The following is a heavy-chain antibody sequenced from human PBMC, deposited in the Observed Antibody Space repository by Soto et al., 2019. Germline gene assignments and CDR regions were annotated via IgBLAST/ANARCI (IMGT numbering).Heavy chain of an antibody. CDR3: ARDRHYSNSDYYYYGMDV. J-gene: IGHJ6*02. D-gene: IGHD4-4*01. CDR2: INPNSGGT. V-gene: IGHV1-2*04. CDR1: GYTFTGYY. Sequence: ASVKVSCKASGYTFTGYYMHWVRQAPGQGLEWMGWINPNSGGTNYAQKFQGWVTMTRDTSISTAYMELSRLRSDDTAVYYCARDRHYSNSDYYYYGMDVWGQGTTVTVSS.